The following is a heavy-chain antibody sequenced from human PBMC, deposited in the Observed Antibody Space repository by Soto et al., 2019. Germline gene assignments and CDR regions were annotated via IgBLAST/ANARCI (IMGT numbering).Heavy chain of an antibody. V-gene: IGHV3-21*01. D-gene: IGHD2-2*02. CDR3: AREYTAWPLAYGLDV. CDR1: GFTFSTYS. CDR2: ISSRSDI. J-gene: IGHJ6*02. Sequence: GGFLRLSCVGSGFTFSTYSINWVRQAPGKGLEWVSSISSRSDIYYADSVKGRFTISRDNAKNSVSLQMNSLRAEDTAVYYCAREYTAWPLAYGLDVWGQGTTVTVSS.